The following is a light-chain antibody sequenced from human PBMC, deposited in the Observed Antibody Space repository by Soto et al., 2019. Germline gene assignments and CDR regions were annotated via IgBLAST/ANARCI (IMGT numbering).Light chain of an antibody. CDR2: DAS. CDR3: QQRSNWPPT. J-gene: IGKJ4*01. V-gene: IGKV3-11*01. Sequence: EIVLTQSPATLSLSPGERATLSCRASQSVSSYLAWYQQKPGQAPRLLSYDASNRAPGIPARFSGSGSGTDFTLTISSLEPEDFAVYYCQQRSNWPPTFGGGTKVEIK. CDR1: QSVSSY.